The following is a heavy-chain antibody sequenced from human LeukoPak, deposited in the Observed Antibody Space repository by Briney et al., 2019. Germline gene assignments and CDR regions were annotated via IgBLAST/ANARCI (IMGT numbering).Heavy chain of an antibody. CDR2: INPNSGGT. CDR1: GYTFTGYY. V-gene: IGHV1-2*02. J-gene: IGHJ4*02. Sequence: ASVKVSCKASGYTFTGYYMHWVRQAPGQGLEWMGWINPNSGGTNYAQKFQGRVTMTRDTSISTAYMELSRLRSDDTAVYYCARDLLIREAVPGWYVGLAHFDYWGQGTLVTVSS. CDR3: ARDLLIREAVPGWYVGLAHFDY. D-gene: IGHD6-19*01.